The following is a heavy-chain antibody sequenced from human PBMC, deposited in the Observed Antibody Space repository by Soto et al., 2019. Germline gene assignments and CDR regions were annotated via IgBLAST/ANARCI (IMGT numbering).Heavy chain of an antibody. J-gene: IGHJ6*02. Sequence: SETLSLTCTVSGGSISSGGHYWNWIRQHPGKGLEWIGYIYYSGSTYYNPSLKSRVTISVDTSKNQFSLNLSSVTAADTAVYYCARDLAYDYTSPGDYYYYGMDVWGQGTTVTVSS. CDR1: GGSISSGGHY. CDR2: IYYSGST. V-gene: IGHV4-31*03. CDR3: ARDLAYDYTSPGDYYYYGMDV. D-gene: IGHD4-4*01.